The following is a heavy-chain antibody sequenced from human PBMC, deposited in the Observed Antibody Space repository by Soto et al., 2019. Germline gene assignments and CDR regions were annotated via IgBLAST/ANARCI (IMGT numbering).Heavy chain of an antibody. Sequence: QVQVVQSGVEVRRPWSSVKVSCKASGDTFKNCVISWVRQAPGQGLEWMGGIIPLCGTTDLAQRFQGRLTITTDESTTTAYMELSRLRSEDTAMYYCSAELVFGTLAVGWGQGTTVIVSS. D-gene: IGHD1-1*01. CDR3: SAELVFGTLAVG. CDR2: IIPLCGTT. CDR1: GDTFKNCV. J-gene: IGHJ6*02. V-gene: IGHV1-69*01.